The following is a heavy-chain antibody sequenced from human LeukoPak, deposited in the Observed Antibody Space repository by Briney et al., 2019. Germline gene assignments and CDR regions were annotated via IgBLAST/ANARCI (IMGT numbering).Heavy chain of an antibody. J-gene: IGHJ6*02. D-gene: IGHD3-3*01. Sequence: SQTPSLTCAISGDSVSSNSAAWNWIRQSPSRGLEWLGRTYYRSKWYNDYAVSVKSRITINPDTSKNQFSLQLNSVTPEDTAVYYCARTRITIFGVVIVNYYYYGMDVWGQGTTVTVSS. CDR1: GDSVSSNSAA. CDR2: TYYRSKWYN. CDR3: ARTRITIFGVVIVNYYYYGMDV. V-gene: IGHV6-1*01.